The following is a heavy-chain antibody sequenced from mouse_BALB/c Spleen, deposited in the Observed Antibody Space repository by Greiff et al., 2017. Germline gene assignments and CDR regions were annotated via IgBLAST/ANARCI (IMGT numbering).Heavy chain of an antibody. Sequence: DVQLVESGGGLVKPGGSLKLSCAASGFTFSSYAMSWVRQSPEKRLEWVAEISSGGSYTYYPDTVTGRFTISRDNAKNTLYLEMSSLRSEDTAMYYCARDGYDGYFDVWGAGTTVTVSS. J-gene: IGHJ1*01. CDR2: ISSGGSYT. CDR1: GFTFSSYA. D-gene: IGHD2-14*01. CDR3: ARDGYDGYFDV. V-gene: IGHV5-9-4*01.